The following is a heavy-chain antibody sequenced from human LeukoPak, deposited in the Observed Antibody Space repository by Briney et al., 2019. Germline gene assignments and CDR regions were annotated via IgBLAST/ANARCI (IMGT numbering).Heavy chain of an antibody. D-gene: IGHD1-26*01. CDR2: IHSDGRSK. J-gene: IGHJ4*02. CDR1: GFTFNNFA. V-gene: IGHV3-30*02. Sequence: GGSLRLSCAASGFTFNNFAIHWVRQAPGKGPEWVAVIHSDGRSKYYADSLKGRFTISRDNSKNTLYLQMNSLRSEDTALYYCAKDLDGSYCVDFWGQGTPVTVPS. CDR3: AKDLDGSYCVDF.